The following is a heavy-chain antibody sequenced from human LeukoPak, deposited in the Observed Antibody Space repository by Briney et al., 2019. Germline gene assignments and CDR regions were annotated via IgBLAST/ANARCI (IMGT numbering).Heavy chain of an antibody. Sequence: ETLSLTCTVSGGSISSCYWSWTRQPPGKGLEWIGYIYYSGSTNYNPSLKSRVTISVDTSKNQFSLKLSSVTAADTAVYYCARRGYSYGPVYFDYWGQGTLVTVSS. D-gene: IGHD5-18*01. J-gene: IGHJ4*02. CDR1: GGSISSCY. V-gene: IGHV4-59*01. CDR2: IYYSGST. CDR3: ARRGYSYGPVYFDY.